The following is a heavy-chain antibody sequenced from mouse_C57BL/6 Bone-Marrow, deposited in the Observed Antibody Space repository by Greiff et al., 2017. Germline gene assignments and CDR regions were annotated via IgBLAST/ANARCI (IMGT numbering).Heavy chain of an antibody. V-gene: IGHV1-64*01. J-gene: IGHJ1*03. CDR1: GYTFTSYW. D-gene: IGHD1-1*02. Sequence: VQLQQPGAKLVKPGASVKLSCKASGYTFTSYWMHWVKQRPGQGLEWIGMIHPNSGSTNYNEKFKSKATLTVDKSSSTAYMQLSSLTSEDSAVYYCARRWTHVGWYFDVWGTGTTVTVSS. CDR2: IHPNSGST. CDR3: ARRWTHVGWYFDV.